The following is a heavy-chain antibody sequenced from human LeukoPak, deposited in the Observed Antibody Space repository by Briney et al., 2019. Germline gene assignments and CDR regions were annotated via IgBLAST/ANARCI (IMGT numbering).Heavy chain of an antibody. Sequence: ASVKDSCRASGYTFTNFYLHWVRQAPGQGLEWMGVINPTTGSTTYAQKLQGRLTMTRDMSTSTVYMELSSLRSEDTAVYFCARDLNPQSIGMRAFDIWGQGTMVTASS. CDR1: GYTFTNFY. V-gene: IGHV1-46*01. CDR3: ARDLNPQSIGMRAFDI. CDR2: INPTTGST. D-gene: IGHD1-14*01. J-gene: IGHJ3*02.